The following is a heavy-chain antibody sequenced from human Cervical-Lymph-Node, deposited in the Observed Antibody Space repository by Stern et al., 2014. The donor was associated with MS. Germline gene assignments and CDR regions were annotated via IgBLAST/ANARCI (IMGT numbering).Heavy chain of an antibody. J-gene: IGHJ4*02. Sequence: EVQLVESGGGLVQPGGSLRLSCAASGFTFSSYWMSWVRQAPGKGLEWVANINQDGSEKYYEDSVKGRFTISRDNTKHSLYLQMNSLRAEDTAVYYCARRLHPFDYWGQGTMVTVSS. V-gene: IGHV3-7*01. CDR1: GFTFSSYW. CDR2: INQDGSEK. D-gene: IGHD5-24*01. CDR3: ARRLHPFDY.